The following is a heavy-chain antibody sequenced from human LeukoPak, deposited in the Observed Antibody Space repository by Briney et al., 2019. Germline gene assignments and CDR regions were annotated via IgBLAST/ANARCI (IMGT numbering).Heavy chain of an antibody. D-gene: IGHD5-18*01. Sequence: GGSLRLSCAASGFTFSSYWMSWVRQAPGKGLEWVANIKQDGSEKYYVDSVKGRFTISRDNAKNSLYLQMNSLRAEDTAVYYCARDVVDTAMAPPYYFDYWGQGTLDTVSS. CDR2: IKQDGSEK. V-gene: IGHV3-7*01. CDR3: ARDVVDTAMAPPYYFDY. J-gene: IGHJ4*02. CDR1: GFTFSSYW.